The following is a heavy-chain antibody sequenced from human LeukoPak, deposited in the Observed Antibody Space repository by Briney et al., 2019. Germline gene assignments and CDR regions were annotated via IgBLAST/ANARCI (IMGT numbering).Heavy chain of an antibody. J-gene: IGHJ4*02. CDR3: ARAAYYGPHWAY. CDR2: INHSGST. D-gene: IGHD4-17*01. V-gene: IGHV4-34*01. CDR1: GGSFSGYY. Sequence: SETLSLTCAVYGGSFSGYYWSWIRQPPGKGLEWIGEINHSGSTNYNPSLKSRVTISVDTSKKQFSLKLSSVTAADTAVYYCARAAYYGPHWAYWGQGTLVTVSS.